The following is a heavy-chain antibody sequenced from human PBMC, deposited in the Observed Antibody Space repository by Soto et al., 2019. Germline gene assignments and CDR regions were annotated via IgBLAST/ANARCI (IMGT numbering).Heavy chain of an antibody. CDR1: GFTFSNSA. V-gene: IGHV3-23*01. D-gene: IGHD3-10*01. Sequence: GGSLRLSCATSGFTFSNSAMRWVRQAPGKGLEWVSVITGSGGSTNYADSVKGRFTISRDNSKNTLYLQMNSLRAEDTAVYYCAKDRRKVRGIISPYYFSGMDVWGQGTTVTVSS. J-gene: IGHJ6*02. CDR2: ITGSGGST. CDR3: AKDRRKVRGIISPYYFSGMDV.